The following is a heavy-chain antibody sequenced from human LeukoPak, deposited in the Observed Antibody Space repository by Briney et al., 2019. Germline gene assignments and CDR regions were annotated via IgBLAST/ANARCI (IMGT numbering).Heavy chain of an antibody. V-gene: IGHV3-64*01. CDR3: ARDGLGFWSGYYTGYFDY. CDR2: ISSNGGST. CDR1: GFTFSSYA. Sequence: GGSLRLSCAASGFTFSSYAMHWVRQAPGKGLEYASAISSNGGSTYYANSVKGRFTISRDNSKNTLYLQMGSLRAEDMAVYYCARDGLGFWSGYYTGYFDYWGQGTLVTVSS. J-gene: IGHJ4*02. D-gene: IGHD3-3*01.